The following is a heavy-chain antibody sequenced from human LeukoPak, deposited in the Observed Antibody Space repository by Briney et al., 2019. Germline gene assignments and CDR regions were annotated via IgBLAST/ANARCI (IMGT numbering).Heavy chain of an antibody. CDR3: ARSIVVVVAATELDY. CDR2: IWYDGSNK. Sequence: GGSLRLSCAASGFTFSSYGMHWVRQAPGKGLEWVAVIWYDGSNKYYADSVRGRFTISRDNSKNTLYLQMNSLRAEDTAVYYCARSIVVVVAATELDYWGQGTLVTVSS. J-gene: IGHJ4*02. CDR1: GFTFSSYG. D-gene: IGHD2-15*01. V-gene: IGHV3-33*01.